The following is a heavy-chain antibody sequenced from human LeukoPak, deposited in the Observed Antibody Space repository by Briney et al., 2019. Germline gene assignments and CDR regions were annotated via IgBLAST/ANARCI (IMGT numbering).Heavy chain of an antibody. D-gene: IGHD3-3*01. J-gene: IGHJ6*03. Sequence: GGSLRLSCAASGFTFSSYAMSWVRQAPGKGLEWVSAISGSGGSTYYADSVKGRFTISRDNSKNTLYLQMNSLRAEDTAVYYCARDRSDFYKDYYYMDVWGKGTTVTVSS. CDR2: ISGSGGST. CDR3: ARDRSDFYKDYYYMDV. V-gene: IGHV3-23*01. CDR1: GFTFSSYA.